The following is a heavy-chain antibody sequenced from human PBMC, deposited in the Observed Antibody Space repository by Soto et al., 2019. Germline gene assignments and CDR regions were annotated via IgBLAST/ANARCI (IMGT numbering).Heavy chain of an antibody. Sequence: SVKVSCKASGGTFSSYAISWVRQAPGQGLEWMGGIIPIFGTANYAQKFQGRVTITADKSTSTAYMELSRLRSDDTAVYYCARDLLHYYDSSGYFSFDYWGQGTLVTVSS. CDR1: GGTFSSYA. CDR2: IIPIFGTA. D-gene: IGHD3-22*01. V-gene: IGHV1-69*06. CDR3: ARDLLHYYDSSGYFSFDY. J-gene: IGHJ4*02.